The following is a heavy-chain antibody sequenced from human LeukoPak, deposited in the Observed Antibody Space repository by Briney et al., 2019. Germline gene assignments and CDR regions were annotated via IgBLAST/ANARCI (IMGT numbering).Heavy chain of an antibody. CDR2: IIPILGIA. J-gene: IGHJ6*02. CDR1: GGTFSSYA. D-gene: IGHD3-22*01. Sequence: ASVKVSCKASGGTFSSYAISWVRQAPGQGLEWMGRIIPILGIANYAQKFQGRVTITADKSTSTAYMELSSLRSEDTALYYCARGSYYDSSAPTGMDVWGQGTTVTVSS. CDR3: ARGSYYDSSAPTGMDV. V-gene: IGHV1-69*04.